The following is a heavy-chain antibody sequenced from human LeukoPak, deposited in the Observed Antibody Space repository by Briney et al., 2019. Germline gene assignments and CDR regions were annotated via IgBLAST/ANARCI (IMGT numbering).Heavy chain of an antibody. Sequence: SETLSLTCSVSGGSISSHNHHWDWIRQAPGNGLEWIGSIHHRGVTYSNPSLRSRLTLSVDMSKNHFSLILSSVTAADTAVYYCARRDNSFDSCGPGTLVTVSS. CDR3: ARRDNSFDS. D-gene: IGHD5-24*01. CDR2: IHHRGVT. CDR1: GGSISSHNHH. V-gene: IGHV4-39*02. J-gene: IGHJ4*02.